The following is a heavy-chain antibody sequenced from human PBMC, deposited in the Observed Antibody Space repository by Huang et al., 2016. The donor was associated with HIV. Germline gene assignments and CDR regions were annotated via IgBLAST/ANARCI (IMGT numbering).Heavy chain of an antibody. CDR3: ATDLGGYSFDY. CDR2: IRFDGGNK. CDR1: GFSFSHYG. J-gene: IGHJ4*02. V-gene: IGHV3-30*02. D-gene: IGHD2-21*02. Sequence: QEQLVESGGGVVQPGGSLRLSCATSGFSFSHYGMHWVRQDPGKGLGWVAFIRFDGGNKHYADSAKGRFTISRDNSKKMLFLEMNSLRGDDTAFYYCATDLGGYSFDYWGQGALVSVSS.